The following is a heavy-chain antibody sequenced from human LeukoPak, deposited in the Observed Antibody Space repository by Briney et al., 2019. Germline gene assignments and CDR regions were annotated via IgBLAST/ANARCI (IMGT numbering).Heavy chain of an antibody. D-gene: IGHD6-6*01. V-gene: IGHV4-39*01. CDR2: IYYSGST. J-gene: IGHJ4*02. Sequence: SETLSLTCTVSGGSISSSSYYWGWIRQPPGKGLEWIGSIYYSGSTYYNPSLKSRVTISVDTSKNQFSLKLSSVTAADTAVYYCASTGGSSSFRGPLDYWGQGTLVTVSS. CDR1: GGSISSSSYY. CDR3: ASTGGSSSFRGPLDY.